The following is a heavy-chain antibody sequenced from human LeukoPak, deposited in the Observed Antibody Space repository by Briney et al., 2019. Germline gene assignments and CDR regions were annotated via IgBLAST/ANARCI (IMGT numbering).Heavy chain of an antibody. D-gene: IGHD5-18*01. CDR2: INPSGGST. Sequence: ASVKVSCKASGYTFTSYYMHWVRQAPGQGLEWMGIINPSGGSTSYAQKFQGRVTMTRDTSTSTVYMELSSLRSEDTAVYYCARDLGYLGRATLNPRGYSYDGILDYWGQGTLVTVSS. CDR3: ARDLGYLGRATLNPRGYSYDGILDY. V-gene: IGHV1-46*01. J-gene: IGHJ4*02. CDR1: GYTFTSYY.